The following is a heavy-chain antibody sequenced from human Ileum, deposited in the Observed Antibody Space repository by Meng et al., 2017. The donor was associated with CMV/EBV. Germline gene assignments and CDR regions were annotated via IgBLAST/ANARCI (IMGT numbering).Heavy chain of an antibody. D-gene: IGHD3-3*01. V-gene: IGHV3-30-3*01. Sequence: GESLKISCAASGFTFSSYAMHWVRQAPGKGLEWVAVISYDGSNKYYADSVKGRFTISRDNSKNTLYLQMNSLRAEDTAVYYCARDRITIFGGGFDIWGQGTMVTRLL. CDR1: GFTFSSYA. CDR3: ARDRITIFGGGFDI. CDR2: ISYDGSNK. J-gene: IGHJ3*02.